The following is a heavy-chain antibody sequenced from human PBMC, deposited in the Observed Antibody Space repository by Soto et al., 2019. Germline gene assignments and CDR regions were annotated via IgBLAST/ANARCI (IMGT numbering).Heavy chain of an antibody. Sequence: QVQLVQSGAEVKKPGSSVKVSCKASGGTFSSYAISWVRQAPGQGLEWMGGIIPIFGTANYAQKFQGRVTIPADESTSTADMELSSLRSEDTAVYYCARDPHYGGNFWYFDLWGRGTLVTVSS. D-gene: IGHD4-17*01. CDR1: GGTFSSYA. CDR3: ARDPHYGGNFWYFDL. J-gene: IGHJ2*01. CDR2: IIPIFGTA. V-gene: IGHV1-69*12.